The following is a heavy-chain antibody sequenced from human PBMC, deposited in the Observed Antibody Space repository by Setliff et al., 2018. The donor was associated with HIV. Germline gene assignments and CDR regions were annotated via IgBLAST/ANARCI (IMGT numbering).Heavy chain of an antibody. J-gene: IGHJ4*02. CDR2: THASGTT. CDR1: GGSISGDF. CDR3: ARSIYGSGTYPLDI. V-gene: IGHV4-4*07. D-gene: IGHD3-10*01. Sequence: SETLSLTCTVSGGSISGDFWTWIRQPAGEGLEWIGRTHASGTTQCEPSLKSRVIMSMDTSKNQFSLKLTSVTAADTAVYYCARSIYGSGTYPLDIWGPGSLVTVSS.